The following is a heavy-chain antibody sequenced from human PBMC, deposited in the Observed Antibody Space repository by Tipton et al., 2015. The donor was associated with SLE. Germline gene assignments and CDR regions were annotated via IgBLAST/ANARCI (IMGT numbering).Heavy chain of an antibody. J-gene: IGHJ3*02. CDR3: ARDRGPYYYDSSGYHNAFDI. D-gene: IGHD3-22*01. CDR2: IYYSGST. Sequence: TLSLTCTVSGGSISSGGYYWSWIRQHPGKGLEWIGYIYYSGSTYYNPSLKSRVTISVDTSKNQFSLKLSSVTAADTAVYYCARDRGPYYYDSSGYHNAFDIWGQGTMVTVSS. CDR1: GGSISSGGYY. V-gene: IGHV4-31*03.